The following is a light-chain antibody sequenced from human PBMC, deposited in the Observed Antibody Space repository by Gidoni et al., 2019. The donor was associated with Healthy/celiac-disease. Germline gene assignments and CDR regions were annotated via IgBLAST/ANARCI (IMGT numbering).Light chain of an antibody. CDR3: QQYNNWPWT. J-gene: IGKJ1*01. CDR1: QSVSSN. V-gene: IGKV3-15*01. Sequence: EIVMTQSPATLPVSPGERATLSCRASQSVSSNLAWYQQKPGQAPRLLIYGASTRATGIPVRFSGSGSGTEFTLTISSLQSEDFAVYYCQQYNNWPWTFGQXTKVEIK. CDR2: GAS.